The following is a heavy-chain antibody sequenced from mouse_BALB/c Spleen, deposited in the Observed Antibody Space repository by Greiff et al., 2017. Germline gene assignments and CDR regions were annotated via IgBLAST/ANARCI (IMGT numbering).Heavy chain of an antibody. D-gene: IGHD1-1*01. CDR3: AGHYYYGSSYWDY. Sequence: VQLQQSGPELVRPGASVKMSCKASGYTFTSYWMHWVKQRPGQGLEWIGMIDPSNSETRLNQKFKDKATLNVDKSSNTAYMQLSSLTSEDSAVYYCAGHYYYGSSYWDYWGQGTTLTVSS. CDR1: GYTFTSYW. J-gene: IGHJ2*01. CDR2: IDPSNSET. V-gene: IGHV1-74*01.